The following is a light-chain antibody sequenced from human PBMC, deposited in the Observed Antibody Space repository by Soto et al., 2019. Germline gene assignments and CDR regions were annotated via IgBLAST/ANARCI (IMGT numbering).Light chain of an antibody. CDR3: QKYNSAPALT. CDR2: AAS. J-gene: IGKJ4*01. V-gene: IGKV1-27*01. CDR1: QGISNY. Sequence: DIQMTQSPSSLSASVGDRVTITCRASQGISNYLAWYQQKPGKVPKLLIYAASTLQSGVPSRFSGSGSGTDFALTISSLQPEDVATYYCQKYNSAPALTFGGGTKVDIK.